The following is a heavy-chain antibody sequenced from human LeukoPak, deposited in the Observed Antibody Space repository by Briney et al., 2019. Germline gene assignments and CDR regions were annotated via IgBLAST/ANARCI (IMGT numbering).Heavy chain of an antibody. J-gene: IGHJ4*02. V-gene: IGHV3-74*01. CDR1: GFIFSSYW. CDR3: AREEVTYCSVTTCYSGIDY. D-gene: IGHD2-2*01. CDR2: TNSDGTGT. Sequence: GGSLRLSCTASGFIFSSYWMNWVRQVPGKGLVWVSRTNSDGTGTTYGDSVKGRFTISRDNAKNTLYLQMDSLRAEDTAVYYCAREEVTYCSVTTCYSGIDYWGQGTLVTVSS.